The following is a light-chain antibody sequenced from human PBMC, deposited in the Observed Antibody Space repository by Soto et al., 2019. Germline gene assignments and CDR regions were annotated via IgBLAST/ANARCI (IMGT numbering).Light chain of an antibody. J-gene: IGLJ1*01. CDR3: SSYTSSITYV. Sequence: QSVLTQPSSVYGSPGQSITISCTGASSDVGGYNYVSWYQQRPDEAPKLMIYDVNNRPSGVSNRFSGSKSGNTASLTISGLQAEDEADYYCSSYTSSITYVFGTGTKVTVL. V-gene: IGLV2-14*01. CDR2: DVN. CDR1: SSDVGGYNY.